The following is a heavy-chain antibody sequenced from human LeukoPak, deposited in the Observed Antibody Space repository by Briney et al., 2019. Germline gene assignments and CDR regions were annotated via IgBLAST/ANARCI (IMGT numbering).Heavy chain of an antibody. CDR1: DDSISDYY. J-gene: IGHJ4*02. V-gene: IGHV4-59*01. CDR3: TRGAGWLIDY. D-gene: IGHD3-16*01. Sequence: SETPSLTCTVSDDSISDYYRGWIRQPPGKGLEWIGYFHNSGTSTYNPSLKSRVTISADTSENQFSLKLNSLTTADTAVYYYTRGAGWLIDYWGQGILVTVSS. CDR2: FHNSGTS.